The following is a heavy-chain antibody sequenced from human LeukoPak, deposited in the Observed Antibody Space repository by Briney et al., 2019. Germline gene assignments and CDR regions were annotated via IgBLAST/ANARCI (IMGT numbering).Heavy chain of an antibody. CDR3: ARAGTRSKYYFDY. D-gene: IGHD1-7*01. CDR2: IIPIFGTA. V-gene: IGHV1-69*05. J-gene: IGHJ4*02. Sequence: ASVKVSCKASGGTFSSYAISWVRQAPGQGLEWMGGIIPIFGTANYAQKFQGRVTMTRDTSTSTVYMELSSLRSEDTAVYYCARAGTRSKYYFDYWGQGTLVTVSS. CDR1: GGTFSSYA.